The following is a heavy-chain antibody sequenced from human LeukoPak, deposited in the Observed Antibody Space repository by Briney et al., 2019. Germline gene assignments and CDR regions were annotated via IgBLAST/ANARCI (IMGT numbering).Heavy chain of an antibody. CDR1: GFTFSSYS. Sequence: KPGGSLRLSCAASGFTFSSYSMNWVRQAPGKGLEWVSSISSSSSYIYYADSVKGRFTISRDNAKNSLYLQMNSLRAEDTAVYYCARARYSSGWDSDYWGQGTLVTVSS. CDR3: ARARYSSGWDSDY. J-gene: IGHJ4*02. D-gene: IGHD6-19*01. V-gene: IGHV3-21*01. CDR2: ISSSSSYI.